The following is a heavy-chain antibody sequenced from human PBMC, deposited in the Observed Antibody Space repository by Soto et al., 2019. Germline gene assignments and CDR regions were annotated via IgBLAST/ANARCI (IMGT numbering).Heavy chain of an antibody. CDR1: GYIFTNYG. D-gene: IGHD3-9*01. CDR2: ISAYNGST. J-gene: IGHJ6*02. CDR3: ARDLKYFGWSIYYYHAMDV. V-gene: IGHV1-18*01. Sequence: QIQLVQSGAEVKRPGASMRVSCKASGYIFTNYGISWVRQAPGQGLEWMGWISAYNGSTNYVQKFQGRVTMTTDTSTTTAYMELRSLRSDDTAVYFCARDLKYFGWSIYYYHAMDVWGQGTTVTVSS.